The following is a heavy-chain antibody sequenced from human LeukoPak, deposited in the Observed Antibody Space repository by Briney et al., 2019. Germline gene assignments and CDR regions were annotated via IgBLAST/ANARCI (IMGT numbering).Heavy chain of an antibody. V-gene: IGHV3-33*01. D-gene: IGHD4-23*01. CDR3: ARDGDLDYGGNFPFDY. CDR1: GFTFSSYG. CDR2: IWYDGSNK. J-gene: IGHJ4*02. Sequence: PGGSLRLSCAASGFTFSSYGMHWVRQAPGKGLEWVAVIWYDGSNKYCADSVKGRFTISRDNSKNTLYLQMNSLRAEDTAVYYCARDGDLDYGGNFPFDYWGQGTLVTVSS.